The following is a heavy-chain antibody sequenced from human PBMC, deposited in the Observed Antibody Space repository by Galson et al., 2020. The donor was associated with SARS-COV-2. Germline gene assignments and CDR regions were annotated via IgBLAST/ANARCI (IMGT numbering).Heavy chain of an antibody. J-gene: IGHJ6*02. Sequence: SQTLSLTCAVYVGSFSGYYWSWIRQPPGKGLEWIGEINHSGSTNYNPSLKSRVTISVDTSKNQFSLKLSSVTAADTAVYYCARGSIAAAGTSIGTYYYYGMDVWGQGTTVTVSS. CDR2: INHSGST. D-gene: IGHD6-13*01. CDR3: ARGSIAAAGTSIGTYYYYGMDV. V-gene: IGHV4-34*01. CDR1: VGSFSGYY.